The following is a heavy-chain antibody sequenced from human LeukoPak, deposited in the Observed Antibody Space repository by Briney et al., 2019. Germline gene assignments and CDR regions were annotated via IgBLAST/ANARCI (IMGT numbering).Heavy chain of an antibody. D-gene: IGHD6-19*01. CDR3: ARGSRYSSGLFDY. Sequence: SETLYLTCTVSGGSISSYYWSWIRQPPGKGLEWIGYIYYSGSTNYNPSLKSRVTISVDTSKNQFSLKLSSVTAADTAVYYCARGSRYSSGLFDYWGQGTLVTVSS. J-gene: IGHJ4*02. CDR1: GGSISSYY. V-gene: IGHV4-59*01. CDR2: IYYSGST.